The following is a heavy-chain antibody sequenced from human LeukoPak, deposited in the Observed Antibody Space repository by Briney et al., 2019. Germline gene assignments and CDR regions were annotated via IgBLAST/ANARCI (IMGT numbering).Heavy chain of an antibody. D-gene: IGHD5-18*01. CDR1: GFTFSSYW. V-gene: IGHV3-74*01. CDR3: ARGYIYGSIDY. CDR2: MGSDGGSS. J-gene: IGHJ4*02. Sequence: GGSLRLSCAASGFTFSSYWLHWVRQAPGKGLVWVSRMGSDGGSSTYADSVKGRFTISRDNAKNTLYLQMNSLRAEDTAVYYCARGYIYGSIDYWGQGTLVTVSS.